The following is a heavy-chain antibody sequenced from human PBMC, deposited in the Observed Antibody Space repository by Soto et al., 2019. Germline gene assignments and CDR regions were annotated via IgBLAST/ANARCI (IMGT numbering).Heavy chain of an antibody. Sequence: QVQLVESGGGVVQPGRSLRLSCAASGFTFSSYGMHWVRKAPDKGLEWVAFISYDGSDKSYAESVKGRFTVSRDNSKNPLYLQTNSLRAEDTAVYFCARRRSGNYFDYWGQGTLVTVSS. V-gene: IGHV3-30*03. CDR1: GFTFSSYG. J-gene: IGHJ4*02. D-gene: IGHD1-26*01. CDR2: ISYDGSDK. CDR3: ARRRSGNYFDY.